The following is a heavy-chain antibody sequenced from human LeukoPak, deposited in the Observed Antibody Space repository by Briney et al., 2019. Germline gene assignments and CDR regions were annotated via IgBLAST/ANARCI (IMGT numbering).Heavy chain of an antibody. V-gene: IGHV3-21*01. CDR1: GFPFSSYS. Sequence: GMSLRLSCAASGFPFSSYSMNWVRQAPGKGLEWVSSISSSSSYIYYAGSVKGRFTISRDSAKNSLYLQMNSLRAEDTAVYYCASYPPTDYWGQGTLVTVSS. CDR2: ISSSSSYI. CDR3: ASYPPTDY. J-gene: IGHJ4*02.